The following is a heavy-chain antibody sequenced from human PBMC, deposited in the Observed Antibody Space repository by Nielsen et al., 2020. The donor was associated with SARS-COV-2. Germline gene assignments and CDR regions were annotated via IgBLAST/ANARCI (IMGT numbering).Heavy chain of an antibody. J-gene: IGHJ6*02. V-gene: IGHV3-21*05. Sequence: GGSLRLSCAASGFTFSSYSMNWVRQAPGKGLEWVSYISSSSSYTNYADSVKGRFTISRDNAKNSLYLQMNSLRAEDTAVYYCARVSQQLNYYYYGMDVWGQGTTVTVSS. D-gene: IGHD6-13*01. CDR1: GFTFSSYS. CDR3: ARVSQQLNYYYYGMDV. CDR2: ISSSSSYT.